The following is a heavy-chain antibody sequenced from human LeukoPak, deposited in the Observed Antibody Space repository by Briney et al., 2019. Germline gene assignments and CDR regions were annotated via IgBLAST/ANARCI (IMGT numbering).Heavy chain of an antibody. CDR3: TGYDSSGYYNLGAFDI. Sequence: GASVKVSCXASGYTFTSYYMHWVRQAHGQGLEWMGIINPSGGSTSYAQKFRGRVTMTRDTSTSTVYMELSSLRSEDTAVYYCTGYDSSGYYNLGAFDIWGQGTMVTVSS. CDR1: GYTFTSYY. CDR2: INPSGGST. J-gene: IGHJ3*02. V-gene: IGHV1-46*01. D-gene: IGHD3-22*01.